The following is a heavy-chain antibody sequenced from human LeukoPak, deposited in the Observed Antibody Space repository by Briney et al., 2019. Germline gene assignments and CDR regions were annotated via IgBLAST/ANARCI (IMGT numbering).Heavy chain of an antibody. Sequence: GGSLRLSCAASGFTVSSNYMSWVRQAPGKGLEWVSVVYSGADTKYADSVKGRFTISRDNSKNTLHLQMNSLRDEDTAVYYCAREVAAGTHYFDYWGQGTLVTVSS. CDR3: AREVAAGTHYFDY. CDR1: GFTVSSNY. D-gene: IGHD2-15*01. V-gene: IGHV3-66*01. CDR2: VYSGADT. J-gene: IGHJ4*02.